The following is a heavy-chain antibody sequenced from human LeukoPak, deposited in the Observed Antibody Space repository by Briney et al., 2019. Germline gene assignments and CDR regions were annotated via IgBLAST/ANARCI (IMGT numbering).Heavy chain of an antibody. CDR3: ARGRGDGLGYCSGGSCYDYFDY. CDR1: GGSFSGYY. D-gene: IGHD2-15*01. Sequence: PSETLSLTCAVYGGSFSGYYWSWIRQPPGKGLEWIGEINHSGSTNYNPSLKSRVTILVDTSKNQFSLKLSSVTAADTAVYYCARGRGDGLGYCSGGSCYDYFDYWGQGTLVTVSS. V-gene: IGHV4-34*01. CDR2: INHSGST. J-gene: IGHJ4*02.